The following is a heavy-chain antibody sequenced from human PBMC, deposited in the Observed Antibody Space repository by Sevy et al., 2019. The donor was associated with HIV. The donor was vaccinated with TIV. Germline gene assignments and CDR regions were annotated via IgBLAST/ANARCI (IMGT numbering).Heavy chain of an antibody. CDR1: GFTFSDHY. CDR2: TRNKADSYTT. D-gene: IGHD6-13*01. J-gene: IGHJ4*02. Sequence: GGSLRLSCAASGFTFSDHYMEWVRQAPGKGLEWVGRTRNKADSYTTEYAAFGKGRFTTSRDDSKNSLYLQMNSLKTEETAVYYCATHAGIAAAGRVFDYWGQGSLVTVSS. V-gene: IGHV3-72*01. CDR3: ATHAGIAAAGRVFDY.